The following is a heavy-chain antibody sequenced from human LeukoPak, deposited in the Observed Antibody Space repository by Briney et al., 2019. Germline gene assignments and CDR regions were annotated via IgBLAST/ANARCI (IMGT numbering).Heavy chain of an antibody. J-gene: IGHJ5*02. Sequence: ASVKVSCKASGYTFTGYYMHWVRQAPGQGLEWMGWINPNSGGTNYAKKFQGRVTMTRDTSISTAYMELSRLRSDDTAVYYCARVAWPYYYGSGSYKDWFDPWGQGTLVTVSS. V-gene: IGHV1-2*02. CDR1: GYTFTGYY. CDR3: ARVAWPYYYGSGSYKDWFDP. CDR2: INPNSGGT. D-gene: IGHD3-10*01.